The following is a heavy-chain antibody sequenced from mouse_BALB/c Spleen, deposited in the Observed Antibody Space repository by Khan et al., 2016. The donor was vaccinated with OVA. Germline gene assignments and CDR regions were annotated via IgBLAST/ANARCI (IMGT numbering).Heavy chain of an antibody. V-gene: IGHV1-63*02. D-gene: IGHD3-1*01. CDR1: GYTFTNYW. CDR3: ARWATWFFDV. Sequence: QVRLQQSGGEVVRPGTSVEISCKASGYTFTNYWLGWLRQRPGHGLEWIGDIYPGGYFTNYNEHFKDKATLTVDTSSSTADMQLSSLTSEDSAVYFCARWATWFFDVWGAGTTVTVSS. CDR2: IYPGGYFT. J-gene: IGHJ1*01.